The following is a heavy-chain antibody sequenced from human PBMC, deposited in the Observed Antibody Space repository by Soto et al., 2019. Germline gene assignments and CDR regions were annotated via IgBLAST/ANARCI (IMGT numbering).Heavy chain of an antibody. CDR1: GDSVSSNSAA. J-gene: IGHJ5*02. D-gene: IGHD2-2*01. V-gene: IGHV6-1*01. Sequence: SQTLSLTCAISGDSVSSNSAAWNWISQSPSRGLEWLGRTYYRSKWYNDYAVSVKSRITINPDTSKNQFSLQLNSVTPEDTAVYYCAREIVVVPAASRGWFDPWGQGTLVTVSS. CDR2: TYYRSKWYN. CDR3: AREIVVVPAASRGWFDP.